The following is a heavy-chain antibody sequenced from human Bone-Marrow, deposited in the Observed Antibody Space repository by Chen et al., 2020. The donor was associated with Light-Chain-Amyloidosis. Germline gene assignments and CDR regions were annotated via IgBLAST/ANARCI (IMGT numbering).Heavy chain of an antibody. J-gene: IGHJ5*02. CDR1: GYTFPTSG. D-gene: IGHD3-22*01. CDR3: ARSPYDSSGYFFRWFAP. V-gene: IGHV1-3*01. Sequence: VQLLQSGAEVKKPRASVAVSCKASGYTFPTSGIHWVRQAPGQSLEWMGWINAVNGNTRYSQKFQGRVTITRDTSATTAYMELSSLRSEDTAVYYCARSPYDSSGYFFRWFAPWGQGTQVTVSS. CDR2: INAVNGNT.